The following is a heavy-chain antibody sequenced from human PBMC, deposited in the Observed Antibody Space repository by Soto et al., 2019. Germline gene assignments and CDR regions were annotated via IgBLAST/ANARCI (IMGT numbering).Heavy chain of an antibody. D-gene: IGHD5-12*01. V-gene: IGHV4-39*01. J-gene: IGHJ4*02. CDR2: IYYSGST. CDR3: ARQGDGYIVFDY. CDR1: GGSISRSSYY. Sequence: NPSETLSLTCTVSGGSISRSSYYWGWTRQPPGKGLEWIGSIYYSGSTYYNPSLKSRVTISVDTSKNQFSLKLSSVTAADTAVYYCARQGDGYIVFDYWGQGTLVTVSS.